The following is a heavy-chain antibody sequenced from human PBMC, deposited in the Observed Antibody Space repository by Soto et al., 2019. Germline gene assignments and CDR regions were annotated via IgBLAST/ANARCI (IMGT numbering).Heavy chain of an antibody. CDR2: IFHDGTA. CDR1: GVSISSGNW. CDR3: ARLVYDTRLNYMYFDF. V-gene: IGHV4-4*02. J-gene: IGHJ4*02. Sequence: SETLALTCAVSGVSISSGNWCTWVRQSPQRGLEYIGEIFHDGTANYYPSFERRVAISVDTSKNQFSLKLTSVTAADTAIYFCARLVYDTRLNYMYFDFWGQGTLVTVSS. D-gene: IGHD3-10*01.